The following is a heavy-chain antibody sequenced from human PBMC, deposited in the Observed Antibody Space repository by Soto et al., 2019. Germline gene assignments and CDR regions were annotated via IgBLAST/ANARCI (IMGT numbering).Heavy chain of an antibody. Sequence: AVRISDAACGFTFGDYGIHWDRQATGKGLEWVSGISWNSGSIGYADSVKGRFTISRDNAKNTVYLQMNSLRADDTAVYYCARGGTSTTYWGLFYNWGQGTLVTVSS. CDR3: ARGGTSTTYWGLFYN. V-gene: IGHV3-9*01. CDR2: ISWNSGSI. J-gene: IGHJ4*02. CDR1: GFTFGDYG. D-gene: IGHD7-27*01.